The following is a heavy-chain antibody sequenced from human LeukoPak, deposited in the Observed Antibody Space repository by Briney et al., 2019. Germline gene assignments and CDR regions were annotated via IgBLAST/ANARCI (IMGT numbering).Heavy chain of an antibody. V-gene: IGHV3-7*03. D-gene: IGHD3-16*01. Sequence: GGSLRLSCAASGFTFSSYWMNWARQAPGKGLEWVASINHNGNVNYYVDAVKGRFTISRDNAKNSLYLQMSNLRAEDTAVYFCARGGGLDVWGQGATVTVSS. CDR3: ARGGGLDV. CDR1: GFTFSSYW. J-gene: IGHJ6*02. CDR2: INHNGNVN.